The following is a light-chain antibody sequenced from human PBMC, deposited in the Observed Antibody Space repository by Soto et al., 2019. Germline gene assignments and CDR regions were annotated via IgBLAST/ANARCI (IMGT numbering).Light chain of an antibody. V-gene: IGKV1-39*01. CDR2: AES. J-gene: IGKJ1*01. CDR1: QSISSY. CDR3: QQSYSTPPT. Sequence: DIQMTQSQSSLSASVGDRVTITCRASQSISSYLNWYQQNPGKAPKLLIYAESSLQSGVPSRFSGSGSGTDFTLTISSLQPEDFATYYCQQSYSTPPTFGQGTKVEIK.